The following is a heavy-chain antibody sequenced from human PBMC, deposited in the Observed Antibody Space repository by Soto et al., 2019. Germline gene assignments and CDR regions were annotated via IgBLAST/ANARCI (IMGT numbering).Heavy chain of an antibody. CDR2: INHIGYT. CDR3: GPRGAVAPRGY. CDR1: GGSFSDFY. D-gene: IGHD2-15*01. Sequence: QVQLQQWGAGLLKPSETLSLTCAVSGGSFSDFYWTWIRQLPGKGLEWLGEINHIGYTNYNPSLEGRVAISVDPSKNPFSLTLRSVTAADTAVYYCGPRGAVAPRGYWGQGTLVTVSS. V-gene: IGHV4-34*02. J-gene: IGHJ4*02.